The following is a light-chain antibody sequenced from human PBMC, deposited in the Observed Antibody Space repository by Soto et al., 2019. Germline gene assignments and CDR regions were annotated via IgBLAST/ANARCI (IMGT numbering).Light chain of an antibody. CDR2: DAS. CDR1: ESVHKW. J-gene: IGKJ1*01. V-gene: IGKV1-5*01. CDR3: QQYHGSSLT. Sequence: DIQMTQSPPALSASVGDRVTITCRANESVHKWLAWYQQKVGKAPKVLIYDASTLETGVPSRFSGSGSGTEFALTISSLQPNDSATYFCQQYHGSSLTFAQGTKVEI.